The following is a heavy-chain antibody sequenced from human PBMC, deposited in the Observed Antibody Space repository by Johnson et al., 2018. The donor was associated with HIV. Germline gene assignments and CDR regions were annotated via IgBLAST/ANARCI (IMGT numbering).Heavy chain of an antibody. CDR3: ARVLAVTSKGEDADAFEI. CDR2: ISYDGGNK. J-gene: IGHJ3*02. CDR1: GFTFSSYA. D-gene: IGHD2-21*02. V-gene: IGHV3-30-3*01. Sequence: VQLVESGGGVVQPGRSLRLSCAASGFTFSSYAMHWVRQAPGKGLEWVAVISYDGGNKNYAESVKGRLTMSRDNSKNTLYLEMSSLRAEDTALYYCARVLAVTSKGEDADAFEIWRPGTMVTGSS.